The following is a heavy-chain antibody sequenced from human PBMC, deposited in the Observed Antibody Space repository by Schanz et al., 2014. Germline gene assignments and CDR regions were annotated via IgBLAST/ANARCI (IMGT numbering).Heavy chain of an antibody. Sequence: EVQLVESGGGLVQPGGSLRLSCAASGFIFSNSWMSWVRQAPGKGLEWVSGINWNGGSTGYADSVKGRFTISRDNAKNLLYLQMNGLRAEDTAVYYCARGIITMVRGGDVGAFDIWGQGTMVTVSS. CDR1: GFIFSNSW. V-gene: IGHV3-20*04. CDR2: INWNGGST. D-gene: IGHD3-10*01. J-gene: IGHJ3*02. CDR3: ARGIITMVRGGDVGAFDI.